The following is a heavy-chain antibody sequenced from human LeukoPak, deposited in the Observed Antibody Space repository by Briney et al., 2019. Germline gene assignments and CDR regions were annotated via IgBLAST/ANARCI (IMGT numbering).Heavy chain of an antibody. V-gene: IGHV4-39*01. CDR2: IYSSGST. CDR3: ARISAYYRPFEY. D-gene: IGHD3-10*01. Sequence: SETLSLTCTVSGGSISSSSYYWGWIRQPPGKGLEWIGSIYSSGSTYYNPSLKSRVTISVDTSKSQFSLKLSSVTAADTAVYHCARISAYYRPFEYWGQGTLVTVSS. J-gene: IGHJ4*02. CDR1: GGSISSSSYY.